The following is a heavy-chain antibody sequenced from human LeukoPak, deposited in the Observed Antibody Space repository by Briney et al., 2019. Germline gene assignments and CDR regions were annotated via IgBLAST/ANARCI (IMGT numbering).Heavy chain of an antibody. CDR2: ISGSGGST. CDR1: GFTFSSYA. J-gene: IGHJ4*02. D-gene: IGHD6-19*01. V-gene: IGHV3-23*01. CDR3: AKDSGYSSGWSDY. Sequence: QPGGSLRLSCAASGFTFSSYAMSWVRQAPGKGLEWVSAISGSGGSTYYADSAKGRFTISRDNSKNTLYLQMNSLRAEDTAVYYCAKDSGYSSGWSDYWGQGTLVTVSS.